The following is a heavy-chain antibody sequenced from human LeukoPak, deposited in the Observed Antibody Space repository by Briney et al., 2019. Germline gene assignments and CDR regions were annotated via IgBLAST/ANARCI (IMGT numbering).Heavy chain of an antibody. V-gene: IGHV3-33*06. CDR1: GFTFSSYG. D-gene: IGHD3-3*01. CDR3: AKDQRGYYDFWSGYYTLLGNYYYYYYMDV. Sequence: GGSLRLSCAASGFTFSSYGMHWVRQAPGKGLEWVAVIWYDGSNKYYADSVKGRFTISRDNSRNTLYLQMNSLRAEDTAVYYCAKDQRGYYDFWSGYYTLLGNYYYYYYMDVWGKGTTVTVSS. CDR2: IWYDGSNK. J-gene: IGHJ6*03.